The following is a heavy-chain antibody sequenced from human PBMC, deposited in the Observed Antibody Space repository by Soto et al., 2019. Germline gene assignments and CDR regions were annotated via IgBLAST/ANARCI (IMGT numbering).Heavy chain of an antibody. CDR3: AKSLPSIVVVTATHHYYCMDV. CDR2: ISYDGSNK. J-gene: IGHJ6*02. CDR1: GFTFSSYG. V-gene: IGHV3-30*18. Sequence: GGSLRLSCAASGFTFSSYGMHWVRQAPGKGLEWVAVISYDGSNKYYADSVKGRFTISRDNSKNTLYLQMNSLRAEDTAVYYCAKSLPSIVVVTATHHYYCMDVWGQGTTVTVSS. D-gene: IGHD2-21*02.